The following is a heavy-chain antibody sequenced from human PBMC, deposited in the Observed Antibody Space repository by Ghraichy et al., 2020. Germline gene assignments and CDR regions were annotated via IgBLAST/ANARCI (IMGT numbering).Heavy chain of an antibody. CDR2: INAGNGNT. J-gene: IGHJ4*02. CDR1: GYTFTSYA. V-gene: IGHV1-3*01. CDR3: YIIVTMVRGVITVNFDY. Sequence: ASVKVSCKASGYTFTSYAMHWVRQAPGQRLEWMGWINAGNGNTKYSQKFQGRVTITRDTSASTAYMELSSLRSEDTAVYYCYIIVTMVRGVITVNFDYWGQGTLVTVSS. D-gene: IGHD3-10*01.